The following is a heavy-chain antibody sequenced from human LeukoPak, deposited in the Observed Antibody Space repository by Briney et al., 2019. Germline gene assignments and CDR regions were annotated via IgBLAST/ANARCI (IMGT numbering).Heavy chain of an antibody. CDR2: IWYDGTSK. J-gene: IGHJ4*02. D-gene: IGHD6-13*01. CDR1: G. V-gene: IGHV3-33*01. Sequence: GVHWXXXXXGKGLEWVAVIWYDGTSKDYADSVKGRFTFSRDNSKNTLYLQMNSLTVEDTAVYYCARSQSSSLIDYWGQGTLVTVSS. CDR3: ARSQSSSLIDY.